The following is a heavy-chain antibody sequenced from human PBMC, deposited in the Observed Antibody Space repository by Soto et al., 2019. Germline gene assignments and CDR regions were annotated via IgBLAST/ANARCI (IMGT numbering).Heavy chain of an antibody. V-gene: IGHV3-53*01. CDR1: GFTLDKYT. Sequence: GSLRLSCAAFGFTLDKYTIGWVRRAPGKGLEWVAESFSSGGTQYADSVKGRFTISRDNSRNMVFLQMNGLRVEDTALYYCARDREPDGIWTFDSWGQGALVTVSS. CDR3: ARDREPDGIWTFDS. D-gene: IGHD3-9*01. CDR2: SFSSGGT. J-gene: IGHJ4*02.